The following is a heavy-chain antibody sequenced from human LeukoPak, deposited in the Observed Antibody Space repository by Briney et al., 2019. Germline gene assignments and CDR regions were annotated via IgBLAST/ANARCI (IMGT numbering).Heavy chain of an antibody. CDR2: IYPGDSDT. J-gene: IGHJ4*02. CDR3: ARTAYYYDSSGYYSFDY. Sequence: GESLKISCKGSGYSFTSYWIGWVRQMPGKGLGWMGIIYPGDSDTRYSPSFQGQVTISADRSISTAYLQWSSLKASDTAMYYCARTAYYYDSSGYYSFDYWGQGTLVTVSS. V-gene: IGHV5-51*01. D-gene: IGHD3-22*01. CDR1: GYSFTSYW.